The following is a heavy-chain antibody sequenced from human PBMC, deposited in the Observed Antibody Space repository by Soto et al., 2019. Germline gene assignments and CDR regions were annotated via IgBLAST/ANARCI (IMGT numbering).Heavy chain of an antibody. V-gene: IGHV3-21*06. CDR3: ARESEDLTSNFDY. J-gene: IGHJ4*02. CDR1: GFTFTRYS. CDR2: IISTTNYI. Sequence: PXGSLRLPCSASGFTFTRYSMNWVRQAPGKGLDWVSSIISTTNYIYYGDSMKGRFTISRDNAKNSLYLEMNSLRAEDTAVCYCARESEDLTSNFDYWGQGTLVTVSS.